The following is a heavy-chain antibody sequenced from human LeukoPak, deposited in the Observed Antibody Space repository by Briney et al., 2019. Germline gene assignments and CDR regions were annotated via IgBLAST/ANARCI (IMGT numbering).Heavy chain of an antibody. D-gene: IGHD3-16*01. J-gene: IGHJ4*02. CDR1: GYSLSAIS. V-gene: IGHV1-24*01. CDR3: ALGGGTR. CDR2: FDPQNGEI. Sequence: ASVKVSCKVSGYSLSAISMHWVRQAPGKGLEWMGNFDPQNGEIMYAQRFQGRVTMTEDTSTDTAYMELGSLKSNDTAVYYCALGGGTRWGQGTLVIVSS.